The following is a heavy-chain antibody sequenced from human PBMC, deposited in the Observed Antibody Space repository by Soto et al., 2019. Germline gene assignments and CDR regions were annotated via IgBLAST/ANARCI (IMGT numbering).Heavy chain of an antibody. J-gene: IGHJ3*02. V-gene: IGHV4-59*01. CDR1: GGSISSYY. Sequence: QVQLQESGPGLVKPSETLSLTCTVSGGSISSYYWSWIRQPPGKELEWIGYIYYIGSTNYNPSLKGRVTMSVDTSKNQFSLKLSSVTAADTAVYYCARVRDAFDIWGQGTMVTVSS. CDR3: ARVRDAFDI. CDR2: IYYIGST.